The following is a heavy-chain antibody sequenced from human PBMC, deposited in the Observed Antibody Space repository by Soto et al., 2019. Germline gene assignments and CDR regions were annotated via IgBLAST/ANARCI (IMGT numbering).Heavy chain of an antibody. CDR1: GVSISTYY. D-gene: IGHD4-4*01. CDR3: ARAEAYSNYPAR. J-gene: IGHJ4*02. Sequence: PSETLFLTCSVSGVSISTYYWTWIRQPPGKGLEWIGEINQSGRTNYNPSLKSRVTISVDTPKNQFSLRLNSVTAADTAVYYCARAEAYSNYPARWGQGTLVTAPQ. CDR2: INQSGRT. V-gene: IGHV4-34*01.